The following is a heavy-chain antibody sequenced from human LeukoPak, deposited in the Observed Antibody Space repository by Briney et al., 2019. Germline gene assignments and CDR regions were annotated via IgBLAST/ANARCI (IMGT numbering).Heavy chain of an antibody. J-gene: IGHJ4*02. Sequence: PGGSLRLSCAASGFTFRNAWMSWVRQAPGKGLEWVVRIKTKTDGGTTDYAAPVKGRFTISRDDSKKTLYLQMNSLKTEDTAVYYCTTMRIWDSSGYHPKSGFDYWGQGTLVTVSS. CDR1: GFTFRNAW. CDR3: TTMRIWDSSGYHPKSGFDY. CDR2: IKTKTDGGTT. V-gene: IGHV3-15*01. D-gene: IGHD3-22*01.